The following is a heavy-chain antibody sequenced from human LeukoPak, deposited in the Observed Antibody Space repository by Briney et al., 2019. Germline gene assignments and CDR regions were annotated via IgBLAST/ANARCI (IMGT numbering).Heavy chain of an antibody. V-gene: IGHV4-59*01. J-gene: IGHJ5*02. D-gene: IGHD2-21*02. CDR2: VASSGTS. CDR3: ARVVRGVVTSNWFDP. CDR1: GDSLNTYY. Sequence: SETLSLTCTVSGDSLNTYYWTWIRQTPGKELEWIGFVASSGTSNYIPSLKSRVSISIDTSKNQFSLALTSVTPADTAVYYCARVVRGVVTSNWFDPWGQGTLVSVSS.